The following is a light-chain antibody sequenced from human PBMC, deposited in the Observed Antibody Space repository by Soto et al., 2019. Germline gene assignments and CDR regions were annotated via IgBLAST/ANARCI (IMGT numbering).Light chain of an antibody. CDR2: SNN. Sequence: QSALTQPPSASGTPGQRVTTSCSGSSSNIGRNTVNWYQQLPGTAPKLLIYSNNQRPSGVPDRFSGSKSGTSASLAISGLQSEDEADYYCAAWDDSLNGWVFGGGTKVTVL. CDR3: AAWDDSLNGWV. J-gene: IGLJ3*02. CDR1: SSNIGRNT. V-gene: IGLV1-44*01.